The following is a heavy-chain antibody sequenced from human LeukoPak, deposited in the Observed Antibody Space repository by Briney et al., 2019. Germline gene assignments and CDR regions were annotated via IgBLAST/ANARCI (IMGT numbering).Heavy chain of an antibody. Sequence: GGSLRLSCAASGFTFSSYSMTWVRQAPVKALEWVSSISSSSSYIYYADSVKGRFTISRDNAKNSLYLQMNSLRAEDTAVYYCARDASGYSSGWYGFYYFDYWGQGTLVTVSS. CDR3: ARDASGYSSGWYGFYYFDY. D-gene: IGHD6-19*01. V-gene: IGHV3-21*01. J-gene: IGHJ4*02. CDR1: GFTFSSYS. CDR2: ISSSSSYI.